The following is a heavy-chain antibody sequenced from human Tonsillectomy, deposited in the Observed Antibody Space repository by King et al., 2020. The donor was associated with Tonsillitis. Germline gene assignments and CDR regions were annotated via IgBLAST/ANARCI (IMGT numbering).Heavy chain of an antibody. CDR3: ARDRGYISAMVGTLHHRNWFDP. Sequence: QVQLVESGAEVKKPGASVKVSCKASGYIFTNYGISWVRQAPGQGLEWMGWISGYNGITNYAQKFQGRVTMTTDTSTSTAYMELRSLRSDDTAVYYCARDRGYISAMVGTLHHRNWFDPWGQGTLVTVSS. V-gene: IGHV1-18*01. CDR2: ISGYNGIT. CDR1: GYIFTNYG. J-gene: IGHJ5*02. D-gene: IGHD5-18*01.